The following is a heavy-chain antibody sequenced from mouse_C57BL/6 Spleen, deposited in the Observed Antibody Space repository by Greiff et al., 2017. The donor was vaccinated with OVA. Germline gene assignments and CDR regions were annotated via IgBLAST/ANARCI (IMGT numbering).Heavy chain of an antibody. J-gene: IGHJ1*03. CDR1: GYTFTEYT. Sequence: VKLQQSGAELVKPGASVKLSCKASGYTFTEYTIHWVKQRSGQGLEWIGWFYPGSGSIKYNEKFKDKATLTADKSSSTVYMELSRLTSEDSAVYFCARHEAGTTVVAPGYFDVWGTGTTVTVSS. CDR2: FYPGSGSI. V-gene: IGHV1-62-2*01. D-gene: IGHD1-1*01. CDR3: ARHEAGTTVVAPGYFDV.